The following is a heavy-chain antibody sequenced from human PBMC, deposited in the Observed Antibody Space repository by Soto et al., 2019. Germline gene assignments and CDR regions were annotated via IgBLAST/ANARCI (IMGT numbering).Heavy chain of an antibody. V-gene: IGHV1-3*01. CDR2: INAGNGNT. D-gene: IGHD4-17*01. Sequence: ASVKVSCKAFGYTFTRYAMHWVRQAPGQRLEWMGWINAGNGNTKYSQKFQGRVTITRDTSASTAYMELSSLRSEDAAVYYCARGRYGDYYYGMDVWGQGTTVTVSS. CDR1: GYTFTRYA. CDR3: ARGRYGDYYYGMDV. J-gene: IGHJ6*02.